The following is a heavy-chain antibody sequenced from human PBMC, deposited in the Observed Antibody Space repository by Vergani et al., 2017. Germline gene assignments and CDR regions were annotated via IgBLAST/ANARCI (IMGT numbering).Heavy chain of an antibody. CDR1: GFTFSSYS. Sequence: EVQLVESGGGLVKPGGSLRLSCAASGFTFSSYSMNWVRQAPGKGLEWVSSISSSSSYIYYADSVKGRFTISRDNAKNSLYLQMNSLRAEDTAVYYCAKDIIIAARPGSAFDIWGQGTMVTVSS. CDR2: ISSSSSYI. D-gene: IGHD6-6*01. V-gene: IGHV3-21*01. J-gene: IGHJ3*02. CDR3: AKDIIIAARPGSAFDI.